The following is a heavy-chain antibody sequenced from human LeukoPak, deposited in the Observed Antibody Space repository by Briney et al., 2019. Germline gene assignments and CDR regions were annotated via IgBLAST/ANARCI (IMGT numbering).Heavy chain of an antibody. J-gene: IGHJ4*02. Sequence: GESLKISCKGSGYTFTSRWIGWVRQMPGKGLEWMGSIYPVDSDTRYSPSFQGQVTISADKSISTAYLLCTCLKSSDTAMYYCATPATAYSLFDYWGQGTLVTVSS. V-gene: IGHV5-51*01. CDR3: ATPATAYSLFDY. D-gene: IGHD3-9*01. CDR2: IYPVDSDT. CDR1: GYTFTSRW.